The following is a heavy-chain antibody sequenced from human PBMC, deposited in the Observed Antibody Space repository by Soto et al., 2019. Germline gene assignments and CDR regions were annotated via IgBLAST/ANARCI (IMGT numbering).Heavy chain of an antibody. CDR2: IKQDGSEK. CDR1: GFTFSSYW. D-gene: IGHD6-13*01. CDR3: ARSLYSNTGLDS. V-gene: IGHV3-7*01. J-gene: IGHJ5*01. Sequence: GGSLRLSCAASGFTFSSYWMSWVRQAPGKGLEWVANIKQDGSEKYYVDSLKGRFTISRDNAKNTLYLQMNNLRAEDTAVYRCARSLYSNTGLDSWGQGTLVTVSS.